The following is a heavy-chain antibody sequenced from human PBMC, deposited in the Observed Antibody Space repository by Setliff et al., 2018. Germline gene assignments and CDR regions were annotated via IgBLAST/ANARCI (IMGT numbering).Heavy chain of an antibody. CDR2: INPNSGGT. Sequence: ASVNVTRQASGYTFTGYYMHWVRQAPGQGLEWMGWINPNSGGTNYAQKFQGWVTITRDTSINTAYMALIRLRSDDTAVYYCARGLAFWSGYLVYWGQGTLVTVSS. J-gene: IGHJ4*02. V-gene: IGHV1-2*04. CDR1: GYTFTGYY. D-gene: IGHD3-3*01. CDR3: ARGLAFWSGYLVY.